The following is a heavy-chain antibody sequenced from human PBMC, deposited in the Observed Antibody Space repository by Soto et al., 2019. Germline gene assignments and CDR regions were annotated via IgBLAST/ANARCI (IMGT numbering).Heavy chain of an antibody. CDR3: ATARPFDILTGYNWFDP. CDR1: GYTLTELS. V-gene: IGHV1-24*01. CDR2: FDPEDGET. Sequence: ASVKVSCKVSGYTLTELSMHWVRQAPGKGLEWMGGFDPEDGETIYAQKFQGRVTMTEDTSTDTAYMELSSLRSEDTAVYYCATARPFDILTGYNWFDPWGQGTLVTVSS. J-gene: IGHJ5*02. D-gene: IGHD3-9*01.